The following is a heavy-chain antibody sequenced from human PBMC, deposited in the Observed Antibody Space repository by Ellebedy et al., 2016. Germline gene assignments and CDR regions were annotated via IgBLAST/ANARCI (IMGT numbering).Heavy chain of an antibody. J-gene: IGHJ4*02. V-gene: IGHV3-30-3*01. Sequence: GESLKISCAASGFTFSSYAMHWVRQAPGKGLVWVAVISYDGSNKYYADSVKGRFTISRDNSKNTLYLQMNSLRAEDTAVYYCAREGAYSSSWYGRIIDYWGQGTLVTVSS. D-gene: IGHD6-13*01. CDR3: AREGAYSSSWYGRIIDY. CDR2: ISYDGSNK. CDR1: GFTFSSYA.